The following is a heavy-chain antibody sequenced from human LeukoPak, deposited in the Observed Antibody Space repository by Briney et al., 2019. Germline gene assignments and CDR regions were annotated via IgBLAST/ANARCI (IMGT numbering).Heavy chain of an antibody. CDR2: IYYSGST. V-gene: IGHV4-59*01. CDR3: ARVLGGPPGGWYFDL. J-gene: IGHJ2*01. CDR1: GGSISSYY. D-gene: IGHD3-10*01. Sequence: SETLSLTCTVSGGSISSYYWSWIRQPPGKGLEWIGYIYYSGSTNYNPSLKSRVTISVDTSKNQFSLKLSSVTAADTAVYYCARVLGGPPGGWYFDLWGRGTLVTVSS.